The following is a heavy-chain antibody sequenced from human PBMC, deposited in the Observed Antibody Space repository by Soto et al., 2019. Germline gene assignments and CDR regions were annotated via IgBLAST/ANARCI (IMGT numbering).Heavy chain of an antibody. D-gene: IGHD4-17*01. CDR3: AREEYGAHYFDY. CDR1: GFVFRDFA. CDR2: ISYDSTNK. J-gene: IGHJ4*02. V-gene: IGHV3-30-3*01. Sequence: GGSLRLSCAASGFVFRDFAMHWVRQPPGKGLEWVAVISYDSTNKYYPDSVKGRFTISRDNSKNTPYLQMNSLRTEDTALYYCAREEYGAHYFDYWGQGALVTVSS.